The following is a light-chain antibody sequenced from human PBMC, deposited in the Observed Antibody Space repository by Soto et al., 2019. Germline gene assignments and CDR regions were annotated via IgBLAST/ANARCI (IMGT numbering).Light chain of an antibody. CDR1: SSDVGSYNL. J-gene: IGLJ1*01. CDR2: EVS. V-gene: IGLV2-23*02. CDR3: CSYAGSSTPYV. Sequence: QSALTQPASVSGSPGQSITISCTGTSSDVGSYNLVSWYQQHPGKAPKLMIYEVSKRPSGVSHRFSGSKSGNTASLTISGLQAEDEADYYCCSYAGSSTPYVFGTGTKLTVL.